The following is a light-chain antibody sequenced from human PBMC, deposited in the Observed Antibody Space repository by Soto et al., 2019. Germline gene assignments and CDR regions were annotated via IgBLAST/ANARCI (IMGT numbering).Light chain of an antibody. CDR2: GAK. V-gene: IGKV1-39*01. Sequence: DIQMTQSPSFLSASVGERVTITCRANQAISNYLNWYQQKPGKAPNLLIFGAKTLQSGVPSRFSGSGYGTAFTLSIPTLQPEDVGKYYCQQCYSTPLTYGHGTRPDI. J-gene: IGKJ5*01. CDR3: QQCYSTPLT. CDR1: QAISNY.